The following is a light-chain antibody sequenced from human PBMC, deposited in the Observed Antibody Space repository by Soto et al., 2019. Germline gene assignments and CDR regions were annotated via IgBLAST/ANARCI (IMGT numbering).Light chain of an antibody. Sequence: QSVLTQPPSGSGAPGQSVTISCTGSSSNIGAGYDVHWYQQLPGTAPKLLIYGNSNRPSGVPDRFSGSKSGTSASLAITGLQAEDEADYYCQSYDSSRSVFYVFGTGTKFTV. CDR2: GNS. CDR3: QSYDSSRSVFYV. CDR1: SSNIGAGYD. V-gene: IGLV1-40*01. J-gene: IGLJ1*01.